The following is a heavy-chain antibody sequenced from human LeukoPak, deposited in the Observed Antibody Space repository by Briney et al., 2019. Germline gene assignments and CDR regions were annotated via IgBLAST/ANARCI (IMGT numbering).Heavy chain of an antibody. CDR1: GYTFIGYY. D-gene: IGHD4-11*01. J-gene: IGHJ6*02. V-gene: IGHV1-18*04. Sequence: ASVKVSCKASGYTFIGYYLHWVRQAPGQGLEWMGWISAYNGNTNYAQKLQGRVTMTTDTSTSTAYMELRSLRSDDTAVYYCASVMPTPYSNYYETPYYYYCMDVWGQGTTVTV. CDR3: ASVMPTPYSNYYETPYYYYCMDV. CDR2: ISAYNGNT.